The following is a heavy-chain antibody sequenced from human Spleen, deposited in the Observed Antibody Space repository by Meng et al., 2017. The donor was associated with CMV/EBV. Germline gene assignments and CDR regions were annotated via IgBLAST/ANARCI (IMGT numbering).Heavy chain of an antibody. V-gene: IGHV3-15*01. CDR1: GFTFSNAW. CDR3: TTFFDRDYYFDY. J-gene: IGHJ4*02. CDR2: IKIKTEGGTT. D-gene: IGHD3-10*01. Sequence: SGFTFSNAWMGWVRQAPGKGLEWVGRIKIKTEGGTTDYAAPVKGRFTISRDDSKNTLYLQMKSLKTEDTAVYYCTTFFDRDYYFDYWGQGTLVTVSS.